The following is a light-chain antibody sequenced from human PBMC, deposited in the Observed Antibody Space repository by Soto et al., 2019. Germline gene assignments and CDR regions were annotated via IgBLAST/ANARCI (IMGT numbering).Light chain of an antibody. V-gene: IGKV3-20*01. CDR1: HSISSNY. J-gene: IGKJ5*01. CDR3: QQYGSSPPIT. Sequence: DIVLTQSPGTLSLSPGEGATLSCRASHSISSNYLAWYQQKPGQAPRLLIHGASNRATGIPARFSGSGSGADFTPTISRLEPEDFAVYYCQQYGSSPPITFGPGTRLEIK. CDR2: GAS.